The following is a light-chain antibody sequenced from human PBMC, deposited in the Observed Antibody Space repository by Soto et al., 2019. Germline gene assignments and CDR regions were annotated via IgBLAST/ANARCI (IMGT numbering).Light chain of an antibody. CDR1: YIGRKS. CDR3: QVWDTSSVV. CDR2: DDS. J-gene: IGLJ3*02. V-gene: IGLV3-21*02. Sequence: SYELTQPPSLSVAPGQTATISCGGNYIGRKSVHWYQQKAGQAPVLVVFDDSDRPSGIPERFSGSNSADTATLTISRVEAGDEADYYCQVWDTSSVVFGGGTKRTVL.